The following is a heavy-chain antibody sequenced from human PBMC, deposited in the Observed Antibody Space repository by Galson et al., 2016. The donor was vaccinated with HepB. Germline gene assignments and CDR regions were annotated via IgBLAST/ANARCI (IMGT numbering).Heavy chain of an antibody. D-gene: IGHD3-22*01. CDR3: AKDRGGVFSAYHVDS. Sequence: SLRLSCAASGFIFSNYAMSWVRQAPGKGLEWVSTITDDGVGTFYADSVEGRFTISRDNSKNTLFLQMNRLSAEDTALYYCAKDRGGVFSAYHVDSWGQGALVPVSS. J-gene: IGHJ4*02. CDR2: ITDDGVGT. V-gene: IGHV3-23*01. CDR1: GFIFSNYA.